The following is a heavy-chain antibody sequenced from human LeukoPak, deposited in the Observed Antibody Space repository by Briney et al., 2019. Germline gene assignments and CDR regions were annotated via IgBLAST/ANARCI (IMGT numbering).Heavy chain of an antibody. J-gene: IGHJ4*02. D-gene: IGHD1-1*01. CDR1: GFTFRSFW. CDR3: ARAPTGTFFDY. Sequence: GGSLRLSCAASGFTFRSFWMSWVRQAPGEGLECLANIRQDGSEKYYVDSVKGRFTISRDNVKNSLYLQINSLRAEDTAVYYCARAPTGTFFDYWGQGTLVTVSS. CDR2: IRQDGSEK. V-gene: IGHV3-7*01.